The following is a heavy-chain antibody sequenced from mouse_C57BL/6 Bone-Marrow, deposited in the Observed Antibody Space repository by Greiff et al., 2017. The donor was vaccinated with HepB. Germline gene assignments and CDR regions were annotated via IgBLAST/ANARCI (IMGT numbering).Heavy chain of an antibody. CDR1: GFTFSSYG. CDR3: ARRDYYGAWFAY. Sequence: EVQGVESGGDLVKPGGSLKLSCAASGFTFSSYGMSWVRQTPDKRLEWVATISSGGSYTYYPDSVKGRFTISRDNAKNTLYLQMSSLKSDDTAMYYCARRDYYGAWFAYWGQGTLVTVSA. V-gene: IGHV5-6*01. D-gene: IGHD1-1*01. J-gene: IGHJ3*01. CDR2: ISSGGSYT.